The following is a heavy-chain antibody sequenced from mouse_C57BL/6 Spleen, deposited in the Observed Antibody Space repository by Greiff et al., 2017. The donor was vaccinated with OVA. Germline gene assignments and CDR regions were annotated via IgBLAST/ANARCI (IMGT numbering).Heavy chain of an antibody. D-gene: IGHD1-1*01. J-gene: IGHJ1*03. CDR3: ARPYGSSTHWYFDV. CDR2: IHPNSGST. Sequence: QVQLKQSGAELVKPGASVKLSCKASGYTFTSYWMHWVKQRPGQGLEWIGMIHPNSGSTNYNEKFKSKATLTVDKSSSTAYMQLSSLTSEDSAVYYCARPYGSSTHWYFDVWGTGTTVTVSS. V-gene: IGHV1-64*01. CDR1: GYTFTSYW.